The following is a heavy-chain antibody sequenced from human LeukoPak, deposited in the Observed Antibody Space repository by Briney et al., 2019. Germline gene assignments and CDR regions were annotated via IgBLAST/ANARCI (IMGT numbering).Heavy chain of an antibody. CDR1: GYTLTELS. CDR3: ARGGYAVTIYYFDY. CDR2: INPNSGGT. Sequence: ASVKVSCKVSGYTLTELSMHWVRQAPGQGLEWMGWINPNSGGTNYAQKFQGRVTMTRDTSISTAYMELSRLRSDDTAVYYCARGGYAVTIYYFDYWGQGTLVTASS. J-gene: IGHJ4*02. V-gene: IGHV1-2*02. D-gene: IGHD4-17*01.